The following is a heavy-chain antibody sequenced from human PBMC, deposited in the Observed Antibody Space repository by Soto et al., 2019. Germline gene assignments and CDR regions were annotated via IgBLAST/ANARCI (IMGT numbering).Heavy chain of an antibody. J-gene: IGHJ4*02. V-gene: IGHV3-30-3*01. CDR1: GFTFSSYA. CDR3: ARDFLAVADTTYYFDY. Sequence: GGSLRLSCAASGFTFSSYAMHWVRQAPGKGLEWVAVISYDGSNKYYADSVKGRFTISRDNSKNTLYLQMNSLRAEDTAVYYCARDFLAVADTTYYFDYWGQGTLVTVSS. CDR2: ISYDGSNK. D-gene: IGHD6-19*01.